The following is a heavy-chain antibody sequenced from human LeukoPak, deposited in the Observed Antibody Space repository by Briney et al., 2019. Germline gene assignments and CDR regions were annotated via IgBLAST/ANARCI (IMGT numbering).Heavy chain of an antibody. CDR3: AVLAGYGSGSYYFDY. V-gene: IGHV4-34*01. CDR2: IDHRGST. CDR1: TGSFSDYY. D-gene: IGHD3-10*01. J-gene: IGHJ4*02. Sequence: SETLSLTCAVYTGSFSDYYWSWVRQPPGKGLEWIGEIDHRGSTNYNPSLKSRVTISVDTSKNQFSLKLSSVTAADTAVYYCAVLAGYGSGSYYFDYWGQGTLVTVSS.